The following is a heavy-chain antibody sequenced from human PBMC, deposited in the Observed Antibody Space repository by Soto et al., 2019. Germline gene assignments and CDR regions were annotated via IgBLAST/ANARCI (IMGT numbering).Heavy chain of an antibody. CDR2: ITPFVDTS. CDR3: ASTLYCSGSSCTSRHYYGMDV. V-gene: IGHV1-69*06. D-gene: IGHD2-15*01. CDR1: GGTFSKYS. Sequence: QVRLVQSGAEVKKPGSSVKVSCKVSGGTFSKYSLSWVRQTPGQGLEWMGGITPFVDTSNYAQRFLGRVTITADKPSTTPLLQVSGLSSGATALFFCASTLYCSGSSCTSRHYYGMDVWGQGTTVTVSS. J-gene: IGHJ6*02.